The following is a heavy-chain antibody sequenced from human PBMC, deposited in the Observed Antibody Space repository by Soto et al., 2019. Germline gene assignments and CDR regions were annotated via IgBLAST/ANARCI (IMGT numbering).Heavy chain of an antibody. CDR1: GFTFNIYA. CDR3: AKDRYLDHDSRGYLFDN. CDR2: ISRYGDFT. V-gene: IGHV3-23*01. D-gene: IGHD3-22*01. Sequence: EVQLLESGGDLIQPGGSLRLSCAASGFTFNIYAMTWVRQAPGKGLEWVSAISRYGDFTYYADSVEGRFTISRDNSKNTLYLQMNSLRAAATAVYYCAKDRYLDHDSRGYLFDNWGQGTLVTVSS. J-gene: IGHJ4*02.